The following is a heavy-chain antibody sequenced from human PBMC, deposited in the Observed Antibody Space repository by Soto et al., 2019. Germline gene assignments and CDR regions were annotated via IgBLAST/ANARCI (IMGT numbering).Heavy chain of an antibody. V-gene: IGHV3-23*01. Sequence: GGSLRLSCAASGFTFSSYVMSWVRQAPGKGLEWVSAISGSGGTTYYADSVKGRFSISRDNSKNTVYLQMSSLRAEDTAVYYCAKAGGVSSWPYCSGGSCYYYYMEVWGKGTQVTVSS. CDR2: ISGSGGTT. D-gene: IGHD2-15*01. CDR1: GFTFSSYV. CDR3: AKAGGVSSWPYCSGGSCYYYYMEV. J-gene: IGHJ6*03.